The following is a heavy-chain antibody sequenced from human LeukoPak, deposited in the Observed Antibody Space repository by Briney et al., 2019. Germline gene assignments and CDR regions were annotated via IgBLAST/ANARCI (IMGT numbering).Heavy chain of an antibody. CDR3: ARGEPDCGGDCPYWYLDL. CDR1: GFTFNTLA. V-gene: IGHV3-64*01. J-gene: IGHJ2*01. CDR2: FNSHEDTT. D-gene: IGHD2-21*02. Sequence: GGPVTLPCAASGFTFNTLAMHWPRQATGKAREYVTSFNSHEDTTLYAISVKGRFTISRDNSKNTLYLQMGSLRAEDMAVYFCARGEPDCGGDCPYWYLDLWGRGTLVTVSS.